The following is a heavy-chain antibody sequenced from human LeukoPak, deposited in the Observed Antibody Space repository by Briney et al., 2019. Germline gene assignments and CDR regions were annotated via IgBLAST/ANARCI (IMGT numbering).Heavy chain of an antibody. CDR3: GKIAINANNGMDV. J-gene: IGHJ6*02. D-gene: IGHD1/OR15-1a*01. Sequence: GGSQRLSCAASGFKFSEKYIHWVPHSPGEGLVGVSCFKNKASSFTTVYAASVERILTSSRDVSVSSVYLQMNSLRTEDTAVYYCGKIAINANNGMDVWGQGTTVTVSS. V-gene: IGHV3-72*01. CDR2: FKNKASSFTT. CDR1: GFKFSEKY.